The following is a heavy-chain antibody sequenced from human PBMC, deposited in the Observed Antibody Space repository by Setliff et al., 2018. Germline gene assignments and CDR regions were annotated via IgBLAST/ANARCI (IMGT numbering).Heavy chain of an antibody. D-gene: IGHD6-13*01. J-gene: IGHJ3*01. CDR2: IPYDGSNQ. CDR1: GFTFSSYG. V-gene: IGHV3-30*02. CDR3: ARDRGESTTWYALDGFDV. Sequence: GSLRLSCAASGFTFSSYGMHWVRQAPGRGLEWVGYIPYDGSNQFYPDSLKGRFTVSRDNSRNTLYLQMNSLRTQDTAIYYCARDRGESTTWYALDGFDVWGQGTMVTVSS.